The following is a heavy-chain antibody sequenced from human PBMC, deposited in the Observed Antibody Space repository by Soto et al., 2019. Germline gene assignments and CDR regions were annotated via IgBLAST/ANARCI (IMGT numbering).Heavy chain of an antibody. Sequence: SETLSLTCSVSGGSISGSYWSWIRQSPGKGLEWLGYVYYTGSTNYSPSLRSRVSISVDTSKNEFSLRLSSVTAADTAVYFCARRVRGPWWHIGFRGPGTQGTVSS. CDR3: ARRVRGPWWHIGF. D-gene: IGHD2-15*01. V-gene: IGHV4-59*01. J-gene: IGHJ4*02. CDR1: GGSISGSY. CDR2: VYYTGST.